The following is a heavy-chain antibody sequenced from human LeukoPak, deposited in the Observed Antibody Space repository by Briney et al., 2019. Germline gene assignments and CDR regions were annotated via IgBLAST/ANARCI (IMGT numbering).Heavy chain of an antibody. CDR3: AREGRTLPAFDY. CDR2: IKPNSGGT. CDR1: GYTFTGYY. Sequence: GSVKVSCKASGYTFTGYYMYWVRQAPGQGLEWMGWIKPNSGGTNYAQKFQGRVTMTRDTSISTRYMELSSLRSDDTAVYYCAREGRTLPAFDYWGQGTQVTVSS. V-gene: IGHV1-2*02. J-gene: IGHJ4*02. D-gene: IGHD1-14*01.